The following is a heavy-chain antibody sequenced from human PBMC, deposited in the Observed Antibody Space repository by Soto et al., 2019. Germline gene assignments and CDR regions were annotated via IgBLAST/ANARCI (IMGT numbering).Heavy chain of an antibody. V-gene: IGHV4-31*03. CDR2: TYYSGST. D-gene: IGHD2-15*01. CDR3: ARTPLVVVAATSGWFDP. Sequence: QVQLQESGPGLVKPSQTLSLTCTVSGDSISSGGYYWSWIRQHPGKGLAWIGYTYYSGSTYYNPSLKSRVTTKVDASKNQFSLKLSSVTAADTPVYYCARTPLVVVAATSGWFDPLGQGTLVTGSS. J-gene: IGHJ5*02. CDR1: GDSISSGGYY.